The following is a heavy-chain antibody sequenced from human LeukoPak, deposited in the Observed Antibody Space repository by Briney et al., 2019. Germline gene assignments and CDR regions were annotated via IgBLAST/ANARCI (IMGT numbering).Heavy chain of an antibody. CDR2: ISSSSSYI. CDR1: GFTFSSYS. J-gene: IGHJ6*03. D-gene: IGHD2/OR15-2a*01. V-gene: IGHV3-21*01. CDR3: ASVSIDPKHHYYYMDV. Sequence: GGSLRLSCAASGFTFSSYSMNWVRQAPGKGLEWVSSISSSSSYIYYADSVKGRFTISRDNAKNSLYLQMNSLRAEDTAVYYCASVSIDPKHHYYYMDVWGKGTTVTISS.